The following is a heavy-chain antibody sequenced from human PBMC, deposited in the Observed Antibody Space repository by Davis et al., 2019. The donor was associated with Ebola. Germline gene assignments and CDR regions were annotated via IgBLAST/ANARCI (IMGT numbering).Heavy chain of an antibody. D-gene: IGHD6-6*01. CDR2: INHSGST. J-gene: IGHJ6*02. CDR3: ARLADYYYYGMDV. Sequence: SETLSLTCAVYGGSFSGYYWSWTRQPPGKGLEWIGEINHSGSTNYNPSLKSRVTISVDTSKNQFSLKLSSVTAADTAVYYCARLADYYYYGMDVWGQGTTVTVSS. CDR1: GGSFSGYY. V-gene: IGHV4-34*01.